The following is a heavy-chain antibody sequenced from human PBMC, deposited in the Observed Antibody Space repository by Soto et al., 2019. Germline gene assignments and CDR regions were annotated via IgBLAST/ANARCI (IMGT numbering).Heavy chain of an antibody. V-gene: IGHV1-18*01. D-gene: IGHD6-19*01. CDR2: ISAYNGNT. J-gene: IGHJ4*02. CDR3: ASSAIAVADYYFDY. Sequence: GASVKVSCKASGYTFTSYGISWVRQAPGQGLEWMGWISAYNGNTNYAQKLQGRVTMTTDTSTSTAYMELRSLRSDDTAVYYCASSAIAVADYYFDYWGQGTLVTVSS. CDR1: GYTFTSYG.